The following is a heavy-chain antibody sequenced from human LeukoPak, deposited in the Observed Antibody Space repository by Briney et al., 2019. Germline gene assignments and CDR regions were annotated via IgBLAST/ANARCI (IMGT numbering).Heavy chain of an antibody. Sequence: PGRSLRLSCAASGSTFSSYAMHWVRQAPGKGLEWVSSISSSSSYIYYADSVKGRFTISRDSAKNSLYLQMNSLRAEDTALYYCARVSDISVAAYFDYWAQGTLVTVSS. CDR3: ARVSDISVAAYFDY. V-gene: IGHV3-21*04. J-gene: IGHJ4*02. CDR2: ISSSSSYI. D-gene: IGHD6-19*01. CDR1: GSTFSSYA.